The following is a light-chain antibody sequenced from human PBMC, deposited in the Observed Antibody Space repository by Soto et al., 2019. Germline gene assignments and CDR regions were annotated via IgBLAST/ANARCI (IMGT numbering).Light chain of an antibody. Sequence: DIQMTQSPSTLSASVGDRVTITCRASQSISSWLAWYQQKPGKAPTLLIYKASSLESGVPSRFSVSGSGTEFTLTISSLQPDDFAAYCCQLQGTCGQGTKVEIK. CDR2: KAS. V-gene: IGKV1-5*03. CDR1: QSISSW. CDR3: QLQGT. J-gene: IGKJ1*01.